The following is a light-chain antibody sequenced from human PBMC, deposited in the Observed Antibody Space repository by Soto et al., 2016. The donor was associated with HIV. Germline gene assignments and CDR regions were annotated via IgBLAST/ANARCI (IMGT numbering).Light chain of an antibody. CDR2: KAS. J-gene: IGKJ1*01. V-gene: IGKV1-5*03. CDR1: QSISTW. Sequence: DIQMTQSPSTLSASVGDRVTISCRASQSISTWLAWFQQKPGKAPNLLIYKASNLESGVPSRFSGSGSGTEFTLTISSLQPDDFATYYCRHYGGYSWTFGQGTKVEIK. CDR3: RHYGGYSWT.